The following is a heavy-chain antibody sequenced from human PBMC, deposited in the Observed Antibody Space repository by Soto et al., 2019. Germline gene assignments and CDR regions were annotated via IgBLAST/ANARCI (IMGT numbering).Heavy chain of an antibody. V-gene: IGHV1-69*02. D-gene: IGHD2-15*01. CDR3: ATYCSGGSCYLENYFDY. CDR2: IIPILGIA. CDR1: GGTFSSYT. J-gene: IGHJ4*02. Sequence: SVKVSCKASGGTFSSYTISWVRQAPGQGLEWMGRIIPILGIANYAQKFQGRVTITADKSTSTAYMELSSLRSEDTAVYYCATYCSGGSCYLENYFDYWGQGTLVTVSS.